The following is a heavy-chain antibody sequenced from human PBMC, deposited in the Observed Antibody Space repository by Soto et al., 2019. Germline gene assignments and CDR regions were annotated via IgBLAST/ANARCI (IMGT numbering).Heavy chain of an antibody. D-gene: IGHD6-19*01. CDR2: ISSSGSTI. CDR1: GFTFSDYY. J-gene: IGHJ4*02. Sequence: PGGSLRLSCAASGFTFSDYYMSWIRQAPGKGLEWVSYISSSGSTIYYADSVKGRFTISRDNAKNSLYLQMNSLRAEDTAVYYCARSEAVAGNANYFDYWGQGTLVTVSS. CDR3: ARSEAVAGNANYFDY. V-gene: IGHV3-11*01.